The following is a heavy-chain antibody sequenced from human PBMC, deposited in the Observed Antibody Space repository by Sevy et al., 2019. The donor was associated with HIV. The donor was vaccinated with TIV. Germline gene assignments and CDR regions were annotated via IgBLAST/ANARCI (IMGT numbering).Heavy chain of an antibody. D-gene: IGHD3-22*01. Sequence: ASVKVACKVSGFTLSEVSMHWVRQAPGKGVEWMGTFDSEDGETSYAQEFQGRVTLTEDKSTDTAYMELSILKSEDTTVFYCTITKNYYDNSGYPFDYWGQGTLVTVSS. J-gene: IGHJ4*02. CDR2: FDSEDGET. CDR3: TITKNYYDNSGYPFDY. V-gene: IGHV1-24*01. CDR1: GFTLSEVS.